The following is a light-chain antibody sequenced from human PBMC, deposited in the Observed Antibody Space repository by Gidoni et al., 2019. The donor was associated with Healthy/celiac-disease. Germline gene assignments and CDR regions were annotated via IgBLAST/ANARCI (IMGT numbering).Light chain of an antibody. CDR3: QKYNSAPFT. Sequence: DIQMNQSPSSLSASVGDRVTITCRASQGISTGLAWYQQKPGKVPKLLIYAASTLQSWVPSRFRGSGSGTDFTLTISSLQPEDVSTYYCQKYNSAPFTFXPXTKVDIK. CDR2: AAS. CDR1: QGISTG. V-gene: IGKV1-27*01. J-gene: IGKJ3*01.